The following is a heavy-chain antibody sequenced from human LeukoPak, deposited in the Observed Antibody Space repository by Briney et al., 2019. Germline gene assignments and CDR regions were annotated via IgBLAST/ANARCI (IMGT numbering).Heavy chain of an antibody. J-gene: IGHJ4*02. CDR1: GDTFTSYD. D-gene: IGHD3/OR15-3a*01. V-gene: IGHV1-8*01. Sequence: GAAVTVSCTASGDTFTSYDISWVRQAPGQGLEWMGWMNPNSGNTDYPTKFQGGATITRNTPISPAYMELTTLRSEATAVYYSPRASPPELRLLAWSTEFDYWGQGTLVTV. CDR2: MNPNSGNT. CDR3: PRASPPELRLLAWSTEFDY.